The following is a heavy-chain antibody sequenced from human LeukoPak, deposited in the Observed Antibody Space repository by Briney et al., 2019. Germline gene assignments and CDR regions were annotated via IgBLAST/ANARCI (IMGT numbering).Heavy chain of an antibody. Sequence: SETLSLTCTVSGGSTGSYYWSWIRQPPGKGLEWIGYIYYSGSTKYNPSLKSRVTISVDTSKNQFSLKLSSVTAADTAVYYCVRVGYSYGPFDYWGQGSLVTVAS. V-gene: IGHV4-59*01. D-gene: IGHD5-18*01. J-gene: IGHJ4*02. CDR2: IYYSGST. CDR1: GGSTGSYY. CDR3: VRVGYSYGPFDY.